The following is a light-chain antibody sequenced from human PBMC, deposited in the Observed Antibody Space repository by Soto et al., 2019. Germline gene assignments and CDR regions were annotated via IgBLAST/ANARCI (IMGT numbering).Light chain of an antibody. Sequence: EIVLTQSPGTLSLSPGERATLSCRASQSVSSSYLAWYQQKPGQAPRLLIYGASTRVTGIPARFSGSGPGTEFTLTISSVQSEDFAAYYCQPYNSYSEAVGQGNKV. CDR1: QSVSSSY. J-gene: IGKJ1*01. CDR3: QPYNSYSEA. V-gene: IGKV3-15*01. CDR2: GAS.